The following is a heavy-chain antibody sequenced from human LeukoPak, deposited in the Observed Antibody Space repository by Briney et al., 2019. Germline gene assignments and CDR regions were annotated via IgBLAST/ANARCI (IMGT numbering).Heavy chain of an antibody. D-gene: IGHD3-3*01. CDR3: AGLEVDFLSGNPGVAWFEP. V-gene: IGHV4-4*08. J-gene: IGHJ5*02. CDR2: TYTSGDTYTSGST. CDR1: GGSISTYY. Sequence: PSETLSLTCTVSGGSISTYYWSWIRQPPGKGLEWIGYTYTSGDTYTSGSTNYNPSLKSRVTISVDTSKNQFSLKLSSVTAADTAVYYCAGLEVDFLSGNPGVAWFEPWGQGTLVTVSS.